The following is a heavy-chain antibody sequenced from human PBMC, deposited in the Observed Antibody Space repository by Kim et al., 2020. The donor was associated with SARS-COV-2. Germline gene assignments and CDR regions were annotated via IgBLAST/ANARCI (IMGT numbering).Heavy chain of an antibody. J-gene: IGHJ6*02. V-gene: IGHV1-46*01. CDR2: INPSGGST. Sequence: ASVKVSCKASGYTFTSYYMHWVRQAPGQGLEWMGIINPSGGSTSYAQKFQGRVTMTRDTSTSTVYMELSSLRSEDTAVYYCATYYQTGGTKYYYYYYGMDVWGQGTTVTVSS. CDR3: ATYYQTGGTKYYYYYYGMDV. CDR1: GYTFTSYY. D-gene: IGHD3-22*01.